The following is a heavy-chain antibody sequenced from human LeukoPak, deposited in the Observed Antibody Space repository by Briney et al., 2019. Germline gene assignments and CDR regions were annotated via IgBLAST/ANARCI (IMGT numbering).Heavy chain of an antibody. J-gene: IGHJ4*02. CDR1: GYTFSSYG. CDR2: ISAYNGNT. D-gene: IGHD5-18*01. V-gene: IGHV1-18*01. CDR3: ARDQQVDTTTIDY. Sequence: GASVKVSCKASGYTFSSYGISWGRQAPGQGLEWMGWISAYNGNTNYAQKLQSRVTMTTDTSTSTAYMELRSLRSDDTAVYYCARDQQVDTTTIDYWGQGTLVTVSS.